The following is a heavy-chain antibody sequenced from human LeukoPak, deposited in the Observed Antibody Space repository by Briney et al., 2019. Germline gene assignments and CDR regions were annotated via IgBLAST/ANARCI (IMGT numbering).Heavy chain of an antibody. CDR1: GGTFSSYA. Sequence: VASVEVSCKASGGTFSSYAISWVRQAPGQGLEWMGGIIPIFGTANYAQKFQGRVTITADESTSTAYMELSSLRSEDTAVYYCARDLHYCSSTSCWSRGWFDPWGQGTLVTVSS. CDR2: IIPIFGTA. V-gene: IGHV1-69*01. CDR3: ARDLHYCSSTSCWSRGWFDP. J-gene: IGHJ5*02. D-gene: IGHD2-2*01.